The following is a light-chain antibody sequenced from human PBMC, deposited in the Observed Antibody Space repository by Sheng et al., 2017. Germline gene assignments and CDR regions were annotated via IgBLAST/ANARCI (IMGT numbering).Light chain of an antibody. CDR3: MQALQTPKT. J-gene: IGKJ1*01. CDR1: QSLLHSNGYNY. CDR2: LGS. V-gene: IGKV2-28*01. Sequence: DIVMTQSPLSLPVTPGEPASISCRSSQSLLHSNGYNYLDWYLQKPGQSPQLLIYLGSSRASGVPGRFSGSGSNTDFTLKISRVEAEDVGVYYCMQALQTPKTFGQGTKVEIK.